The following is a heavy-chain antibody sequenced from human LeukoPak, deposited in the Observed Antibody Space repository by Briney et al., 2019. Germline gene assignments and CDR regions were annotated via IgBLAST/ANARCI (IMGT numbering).Heavy chain of an antibody. V-gene: IGHV4-39*07. J-gene: IGHJ4*02. CDR3: ARELGYYYGSGSPESYFDY. Sequence: SETLSLTCTVSGGSISSSSYYWGWIRQPPGKGLEWIGSIYYSGSTYYNPSLKSRVTISVDTSKNQFSLKLSSVTAADTAVYYCARELGYYYGSGSPESYFDYWGQGTLVTVSS. D-gene: IGHD3-10*01. CDR1: GGSISSSSYY. CDR2: IYYSGST.